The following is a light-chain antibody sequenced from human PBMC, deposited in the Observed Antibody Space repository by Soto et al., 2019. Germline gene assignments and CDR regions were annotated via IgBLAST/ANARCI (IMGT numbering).Light chain of an antibody. Sequence: EIVMTQSPAALSLSPGERATLSCRASQTIDNTLAWYQRKPGQAPRLLIYDASTRATGVPARFSGSGSGTDFTLTISSLQPEDFAVYYCQQYHSSPRTFGQGTKVDIK. CDR1: QTIDNT. J-gene: IGKJ1*01. CDR2: DAS. CDR3: QQYHSSPRT. V-gene: IGKV3-15*01.